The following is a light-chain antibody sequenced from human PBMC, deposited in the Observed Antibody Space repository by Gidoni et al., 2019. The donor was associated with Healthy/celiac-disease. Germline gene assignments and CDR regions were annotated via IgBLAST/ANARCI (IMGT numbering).Light chain of an antibody. CDR3: QQYDSTPPAYT. J-gene: IGKJ2*01. V-gene: IGKV4-1*01. CDR2: WAS. Sequence: DLVLTQSPDSLAVSLGERATINCKSSQSVLYSSNNKNYLAWYQQKPGQPPKLLIYWASTRESGVPDRFSGSGSGTDFTLTISSLQAEDVAVYYCQQYDSTPPAYTVXXXTKLEIK. CDR1: QSVLYSSNNKNY.